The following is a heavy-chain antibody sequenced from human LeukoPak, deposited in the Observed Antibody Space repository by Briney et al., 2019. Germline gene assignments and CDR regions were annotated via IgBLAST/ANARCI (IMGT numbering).Heavy chain of an antibody. CDR2: INPSGGST. D-gene: IGHD6-13*01. Sequence: GSLKVSCKASGDTFTSYDIRCVLQAPRQDLEWMGIINPSGGSTTYAQRFQGRITMCRDTSTTTVYMELSSLRSEDTALYYCARDRSSRYSSSEGCFDPWGQGTLVTVSS. CDR1: GDTFTSYD. J-gene: IGHJ5*02. CDR3: ARDRSSRYSSSEGCFDP. V-gene: IGHV1-46*01.